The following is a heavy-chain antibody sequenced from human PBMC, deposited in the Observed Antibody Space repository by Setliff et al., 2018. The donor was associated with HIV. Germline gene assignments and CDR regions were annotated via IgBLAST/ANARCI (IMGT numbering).Heavy chain of an antibody. Sequence: PSETLSLTCAVSGSSISSGYYWGWIRQPPGKGLEWIGSIYHSGSTYYNSSLKSRVTISVDTSKNQCSLKLSSVTAADTAVYYCARSNTVRGVIPFDYWGQGTLVTVSS. CDR2: IYHSGST. D-gene: IGHD3-10*01. V-gene: IGHV4-38-2*01. CDR3: ARSNTVRGVIPFDY. J-gene: IGHJ4*02. CDR1: GSSISSGYY.